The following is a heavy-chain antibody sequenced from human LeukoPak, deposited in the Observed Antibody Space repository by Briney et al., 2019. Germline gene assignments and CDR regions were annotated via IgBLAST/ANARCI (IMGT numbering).Heavy chain of an antibody. D-gene: IGHD3-10*01. CDR2: ISWNSGSI. CDR3: AKASGDGELLGYYYYMDV. CDR1: GFTFDDYA. J-gene: IGHJ6*03. V-gene: IGHV3-9*01. Sequence: PGRSLRLSCAASGFTFDDYAMHWVRQAPGKGLEWVSGISWNSGSIGYADSVKGRFTISRDNAKNSLYLQMNSLRAEDTALYYCAKASGDGELLGYYYYMDVWGKGTTVTISS.